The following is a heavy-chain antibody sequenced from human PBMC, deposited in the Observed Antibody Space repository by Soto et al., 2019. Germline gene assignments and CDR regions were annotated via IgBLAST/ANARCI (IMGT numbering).Heavy chain of an antibody. D-gene: IGHD2-2*01. V-gene: IGHV4-59*01. CDR1: GGFISNYY. J-gene: IGHJ6*02. Sequence: PSETLSLTCTVSGGFISNYYWSWVRQSPGKGLEWIGYIYYSGTTNYNPSLKGRVTILLDMSKNQFSLRLRSVTAADTAVYYCARGRGLGVVVPAAASGMDVWGQGTTVTVSS. CDR2: IYYSGTT. CDR3: ARGRGLGVVVPAAASGMDV.